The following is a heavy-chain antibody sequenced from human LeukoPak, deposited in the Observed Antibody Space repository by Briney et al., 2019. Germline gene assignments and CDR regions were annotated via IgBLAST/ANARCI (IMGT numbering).Heavy chain of an antibody. CDR2: ISSSAGTT. Sequence: PGGSLRLSCAASEFTFSSYAMQWVRQAPGKGLEWVSYISSSAGTTYYADSVKGRLTISRDNAKNSLYLQMNSLRAEDTAVYFCARQQQQLWYDWGQGTLVTVSS. D-gene: IGHD5-18*01. CDR3: ARQQQQLWYD. V-gene: IGHV3-48*03. J-gene: IGHJ4*02. CDR1: EFTFSSYA.